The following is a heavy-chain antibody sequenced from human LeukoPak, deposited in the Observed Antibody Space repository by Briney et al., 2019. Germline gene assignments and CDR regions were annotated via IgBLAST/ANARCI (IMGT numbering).Heavy chain of an antibody. CDR1: GYTFTSYG. CDR3: ARDLVVRGLRPNWFDP. Sequence: ASVKVSCKASGYTFTSYGISWVRQAPGQGPEWMGWISAYNGNTNYAQKLQGRVTMTTDTSTSTAYMELRSLRSDDTAVYYCARDLVVRGLRPNWFDPWGQGTLVTVSS. D-gene: IGHD3-10*01. V-gene: IGHV1-18*01. CDR2: ISAYNGNT. J-gene: IGHJ5*02.